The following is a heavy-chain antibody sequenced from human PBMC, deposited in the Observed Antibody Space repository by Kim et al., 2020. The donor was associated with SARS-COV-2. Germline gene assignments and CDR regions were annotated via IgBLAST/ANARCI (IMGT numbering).Heavy chain of an antibody. CDR2: ISWDGTRT. V-gene: IGHV3-23*01. J-gene: IGHJ4*02. CDR1: GFTFSTSP. CDR3: AKGVINSGFDY. D-gene: IGHD1-26*01. Sequence: GGSLRLSCVASGFTFSTSPMGWVRQAPGKGLEWVSRISWDGTRTYYADSMKGRVTMSSDKSKNMLYLHMNSLRVEDTAVYYCAKGVINSGFDYWGQGTQVTVSS.